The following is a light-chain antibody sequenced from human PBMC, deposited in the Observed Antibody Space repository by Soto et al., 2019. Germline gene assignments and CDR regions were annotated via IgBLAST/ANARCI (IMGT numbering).Light chain of an antibody. J-gene: IGKJ5*01. V-gene: IGKV1-12*01. CDR1: QGISRW. CDR2: AAS. Sequence: DLQMTQSPSSVSASVGDRATITCRATQGISRWLAWYQQKPGKAPKLLIYAASSLQRGVPSRFSGSGSGTDFTLTISSLQPEDFATYYCQQANSFPITFGQGTRLEIK. CDR3: QQANSFPIT.